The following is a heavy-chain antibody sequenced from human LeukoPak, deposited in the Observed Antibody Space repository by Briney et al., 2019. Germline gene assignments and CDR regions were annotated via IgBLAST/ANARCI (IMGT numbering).Heavy chain of an antibody. CDR1: GFAFDDYA. CDR3: AKESGGNYYFDY. Sequence: PGRSLRLSCAASGFAFDDYAMHWVRQAPGKGLEWVSGISWNSGSMGYADSVKGRFTISRDNAKNSLYLQMNSLRAEDTALYYCAKESGGNYYFDYWGQGTLVTVSS. D-gene: IGHD4-23*01. CDR2: ISWNSGSM. J-gene: IGHJ4*02. V-gene: IGHV3-9*01.